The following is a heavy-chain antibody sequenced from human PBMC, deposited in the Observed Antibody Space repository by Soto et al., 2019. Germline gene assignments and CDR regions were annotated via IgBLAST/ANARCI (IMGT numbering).Heavy chain of an antibody. V-gene: IGHV3-23*01. CDR1: GFTFRNFA. CDR2: IGSVGGDT. J-gene: IGHJ3*02. Sequence: EVQLLESGGGLVQPGGSLRLSCAASGFTFRNFAMTWVRQAPGKRLEWVSTIGSVGGDTYYADSVKGRFTIYRDDSKNTLGRKINSLRAEDTAIYFCAKDMVNATSVWDLFDTGGQGTMFTVSS. CDR3: AKDMVNATSVWDLFDT. D-gene: IGHD2-8*01.